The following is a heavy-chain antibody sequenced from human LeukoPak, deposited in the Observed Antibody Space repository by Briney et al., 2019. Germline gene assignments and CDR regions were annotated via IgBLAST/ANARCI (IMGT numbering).Heavy chain of an antibody. CDR3: ARQAVAGKFS. CDR2: IYYRGST. J-gene: IGHJ4*02. CDR1: GGSISSSSYY. V-gene: IGHV4-39*01. D-gene: IGHD6-19*01. Sequence: SETLSLTCTVSGGSISSSSYYWGWIRQPPGKGLEWIGSIYYRGSTYYNPSLKSRVTISVDTSKNQFSLKLSSVTAADTAVYYCARQAVAGKFSWGQGTLVTVSS.